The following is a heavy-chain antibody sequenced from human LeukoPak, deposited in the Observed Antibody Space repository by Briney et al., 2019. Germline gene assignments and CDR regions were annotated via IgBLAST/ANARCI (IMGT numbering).Heavy chain of an antibody. Sequence: PSETLSLTCAVYGGSFSDYYWTWIRQPPGKGLEWIGEINHSGSPNNNPSLKSRVSISFDTSKNQFSLKLTSVTAADTAVYYCGSRRTAMFGVIKGPIDYWGQGTLVVVSS. V-gene: IGHV4-34*01. J-gene: IGHJ4*02. D-gene: IGHD3-3*01. CDR3: GSRRTAMFGVIKGPIDY. CDR2: INHSGSP. CDR1: GGSFSDYY.